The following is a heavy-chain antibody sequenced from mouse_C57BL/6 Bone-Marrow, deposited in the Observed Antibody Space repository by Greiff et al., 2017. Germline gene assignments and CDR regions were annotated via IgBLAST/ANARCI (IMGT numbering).Heavy chain of an antibody. CDR2: IHPNSGST. CDR1: GYTFTSYW. Sequence: QVQLQQPGAELVKPGASVKLSCKASGYTFTSYWMHWVKQRPGHGLEWIGMIHPNSGSTNYNEKFKSKATLTVDKSSSTAYMQLSSLTPEDSAVYYCARVGYGSRCPHSWYIDVWGTGTSVTVSS. J-gene: IGHJ1*03. D-gene: IGHD1-1*01. V-gene: IGHV1-64*01. CDR3: ARVGYGSRCPHSWYIDV.